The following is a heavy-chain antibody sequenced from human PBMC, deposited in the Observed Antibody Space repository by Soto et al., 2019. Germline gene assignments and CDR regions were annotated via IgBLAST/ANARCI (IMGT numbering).Heavy chain of an antibody. V-gene: IGHV3-53*01. J-gene: IGHJ5*02. Sequence: PGGSLRLSCAASGFPVNNNFMTWVRQAPGKGLEWVSVIYSGVYIHYADAVKGRFTISRDNAKSSVYLQMNSLRAEDTAVYYCAREGALKPFSSWGQGALVTVSS. CDR1: GFPVNNNF. CDR3: AREGALKPFSS. CDR2: IYSGVYI.